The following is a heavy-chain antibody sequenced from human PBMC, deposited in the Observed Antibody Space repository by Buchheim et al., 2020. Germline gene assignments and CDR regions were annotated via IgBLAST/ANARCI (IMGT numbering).Heavy chain of an antibody. CDR1: GFTFRYSG. CDR3: ANSWSQHSMFDY. J-gene: IGHJ4*02. Sequence: QVQLVESGGGVVQPGRSLRLSCAASGFTFRYSGMHWVRQAPGKGLEWVASKSFDGSNEYYADSVKGRFTISRDNSNNTLYLQMNSLKTEDTAVYYCANSWSQHSMFDYWGQGTL. D-gene: IGHD3-10*02. V-gene: IGHV3-30*18. CDR2: KSFDGSNE.